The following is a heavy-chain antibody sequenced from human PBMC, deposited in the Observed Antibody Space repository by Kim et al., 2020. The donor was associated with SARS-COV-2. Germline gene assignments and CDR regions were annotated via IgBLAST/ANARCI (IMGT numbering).Heavy chain of an antibody. V-gene: IGHV4-34*01. CDR3: ARGRGAADP. CDR2: SGYT. Sequence: SGYTNYNPSLKSRLTISLDTSKNQFSLRLTSVSAADTAVYFCARGRGAADPWGQGILVTVSS. D-gene: IGHD3-16*01. J-gene: IGHJ5*02.